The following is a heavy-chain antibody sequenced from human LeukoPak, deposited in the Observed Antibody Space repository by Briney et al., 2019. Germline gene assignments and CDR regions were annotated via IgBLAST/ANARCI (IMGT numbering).Heavy chain of an antibody. CDR1: AFTFRSYA. CDR2: ISGSGGNT. Sequence: PGGSLRLSCAASAFTFRSYAMSWVRQAGGKGLEWVSSISGSGGNTYYADSVRGRFTVSRNNSKNTLYLQMSSLRADDTAVYYCAKPKDNALYYFDYWGQGTLVTVSS. J-gene: IGHJ4*02. D-gene: IGHD1-14*01. V-gene: IGHV3-23*01. CDR3: AKPKDNALYYFDY.